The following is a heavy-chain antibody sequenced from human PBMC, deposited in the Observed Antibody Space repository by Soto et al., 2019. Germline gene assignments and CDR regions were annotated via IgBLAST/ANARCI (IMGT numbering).Heavy chain of an antibody. J-gene: IGHJ4*02. CDR1: GFIFSNYN. CDR3: ARDTSHGVTIGGLDS. CDR2: ITDGLTK. V-gene: IGHV3-48*02. Sequence: GSLRLSCAASGFIFSNYNMNWVRQAPGKGLEWVSHITDGLTKHYADFVQGRFTISRDNAKNSLYLEMTDLRDEDTAVYYCARDTSHGVTIGGLDSWGQGXLVTVYS. D-gene: IGHD3-16*01.